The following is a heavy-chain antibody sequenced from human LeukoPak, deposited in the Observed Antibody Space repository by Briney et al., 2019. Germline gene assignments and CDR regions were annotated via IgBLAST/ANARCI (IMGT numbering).Heavy chain of an antibody. CDR3: ARGSTWDTAYYYMDV. J-gene: IGHJ6*03. V-gene: IGHV4-59*01. CDR2: IYYTGST. Sequence: ASETLSLTCSVSGASISTYYWSWIRQPPEKGLEWIGYIYYTGSTNYNPSLKSRVTISVDMSKNQFSLKLSSVTAADTAVYYCARGSTWDTAYYYMDVWGKGTTVTVSS. CDR1: GASISTYY. D-gene: IGHD5-18*01.